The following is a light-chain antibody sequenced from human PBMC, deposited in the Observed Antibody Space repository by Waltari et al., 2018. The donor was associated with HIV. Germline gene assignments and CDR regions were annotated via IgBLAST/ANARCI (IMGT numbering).Light chain of an antibody. CDR3: QQYGRSPYT. Sequence: EIVLTQSPGTLSLSPGEGATLSCRASQSVSSSYLAWYQQKPGQAPRLLSYGASNRATGIPDRVRGSGSGTDFTFTISRLEPEDTAVYYCQQYGRSPYTFGQGTNLRIK. CDR1: QSVSSSY. CDR2: GAS. V-gene: IGKV3-20*01. J-gene: IGKJ2*01.